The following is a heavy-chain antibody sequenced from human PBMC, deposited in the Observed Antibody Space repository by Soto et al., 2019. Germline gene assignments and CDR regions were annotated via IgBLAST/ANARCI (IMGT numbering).Heavy chain of an antibody. V-gene: IGHV4-31*03. J-gene: IGHJ4*02. CDR3: ARGRRGWSGYYNFDY. Sequence: QVQLQESGPGLVKPSQTLSLTCTVSGGSISSGGYYWSWIRQPPGKGLEWIGYIYYSGSTYYNPSLKSRVTISIDTSKNQFSLKLSSVTAADTAVYYCARGRRGWSGYYNFDYWGQGTLVTVSS. D-gene: IGHD3-3*01. CDR1: GGSISSGGYY. CDR2: IYYSGST.